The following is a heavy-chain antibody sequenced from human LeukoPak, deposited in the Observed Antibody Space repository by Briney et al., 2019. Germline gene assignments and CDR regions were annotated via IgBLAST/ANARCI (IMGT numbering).Heavy chain of an antibody. J-gene: IGHJ4*02. CDR1: GFTFSKYA. CDR2: ISSNGGST. Sequence: GGSLRLSCSASGFTFSKYAMHWVRQAPGKGLEYVSAISSNGGSTYYADSVKGRFTISRDNSKNTLYLQMSSLRAEDTAVYYCVQSGSPEMATNACDYWGQGTLVTVSS. V-gene: IGHV3-64D*06. CDR3: VQSGSPEMATNACDY. D-gene: IGHD5-24*01.